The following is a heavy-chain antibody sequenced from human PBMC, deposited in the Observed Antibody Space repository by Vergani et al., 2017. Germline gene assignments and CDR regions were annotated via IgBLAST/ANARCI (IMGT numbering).Heavy chain of an antibody. D-gene: IGHD4-17*01. J-gene: IGHJ4*02. CDR2: ISWNSGST. Sequence: EVQLVESGGGLVQPGRSLRLSCAASGFTFDDYAMHWVRQAPGKGLEWVSGISWNSGSTGYADSVKGRFTISRDNAKNSLYLQMNSLRAEDTALYYCARVQDYGDYLDYWGQGTLVTVSS. V-gene: IGHV3-9*01. CDR3: ARVQDYGDYLDY. CDR1: GFTFDDYA.